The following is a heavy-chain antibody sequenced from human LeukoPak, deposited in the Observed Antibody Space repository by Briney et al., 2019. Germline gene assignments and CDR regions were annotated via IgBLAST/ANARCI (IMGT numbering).Heavy chain of an antibody. V-gene: IGHV4-38-2*02. Sequence: PSETLSLTCTVSGYSISSGYYWGWIRQPPGKGLEWIGSIYHSGSTYYNPSLKSRVTISVDTSKNQFSLKLSSVTAADTAVYYCARRSRYYDSSGYLINWFDPWGQGTLVTVSS. CDR3: ARRSRYYDSSGYLINWFDP. D-gene: IGHD3-22*01. J-gene: IGHJ5*02. CDR2: IYHSGST. CDR1: GYSISSGYY.